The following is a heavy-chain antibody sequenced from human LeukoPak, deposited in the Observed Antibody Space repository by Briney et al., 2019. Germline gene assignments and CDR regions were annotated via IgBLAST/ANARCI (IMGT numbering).Heavy chain of an antibody. CDR3: AREVAAAGYNWFDP. V-gene: IGHV4-59*01. CDR2: IYYSGST. CDR1: GGSISSYY. Sequence: PSETLSLTCTVSGGSISSYYWSWIRQPPGKGLEWIGYIYYSGSTNYNPSLKSRVTMSVDTSKNQFSLKLSSVTAADTAVYYCAREVAAAGYNWFDPWGQGTLVTVSS. J-gene: IGHJ5*02. D-gene: IGHD6-13*01.